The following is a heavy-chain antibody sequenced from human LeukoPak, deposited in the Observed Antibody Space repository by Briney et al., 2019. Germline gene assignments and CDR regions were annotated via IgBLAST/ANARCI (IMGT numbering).Heavy chain of an antibody. D-gene: IGHD3-10*01. CDR2: INPNSGGT. Sequence: ASVKVSCKASGYTFTGYYMHWVRQAPGQGLEWMGWINPNSGGTNYAQKFQGRVTMTRDTSISTAYMELSRLRSDDTAVYYCAREQNYGSGSYYKGAHYYYYGMDVWGQGTTVTVSS. CDR3: AREQNYGSGSYYKGAHYYYYGMDV. V-gene: IGHV1-2*02. J-gene: IGHJ6*02. CDR1: GYTFTGYY.